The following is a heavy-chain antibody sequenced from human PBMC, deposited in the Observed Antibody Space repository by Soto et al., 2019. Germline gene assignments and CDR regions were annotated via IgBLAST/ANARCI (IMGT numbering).Heavy chain of an antibody. D-gene: IGHD5-18*01. J-gene: IGHJ4*02. Sequence: QVQLQESGPGLVKPSGTLSLTCGVSGGSIRSNKWWSWVRQPPGKGLEWIGEIYHSGSTNYNPSLKSRVTLSLDKSKNHFSLKLNSGTAADTAVYYCARWGDWMQQVLWGQGTLVTVSS. V-gene: IGHV4-4*02. CDR1: GGSIRSNKW. CDR2: IYHSGST. CDR3: ARWGDWMQQVL.